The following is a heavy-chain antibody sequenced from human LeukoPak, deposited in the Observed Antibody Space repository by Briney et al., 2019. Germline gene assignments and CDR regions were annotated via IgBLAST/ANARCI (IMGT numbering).Heavy chain of an antibody. CDR2: IKQDGSEK. CDR1: GFTFSNYW. CDR3: ARGYCSSSSCYSAGVKDY. Sequence: GGSLRLSCAASGFTFSNYWMSWVRQAPGKGLEWVAXIKQDGSEKYYVDSVKGRFTISRDNAKNSLYLQMNSLRAEDTALYYCARGYCSSSSCYSAGVKDYWGQGTLVTVSS. D-gene: IGHD2-2*01. V-gene: IGHV3-7*01. J-gene: IGHJ4*02.